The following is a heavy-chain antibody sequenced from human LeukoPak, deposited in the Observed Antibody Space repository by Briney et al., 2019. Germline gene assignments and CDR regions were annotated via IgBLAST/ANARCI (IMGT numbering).Heavy chain of an antibody. Sequence: SETLSLTCTVSGGSISSSSYYWGWIRQPPGKGLEWIGSIYYSGSTYYNPSLKSRVTISVDTSKNQFSLKLSSVTAADTAVYYCARADFDWLSSRLKNWFDPWGQGTLVTVSS. CDR2: IYYSGST. V-gene: IGHV4-39*01. D-gene: IGHD3-9*01. CDR1: GGSISSSSYY. CDR3: ARADFDWLSSRLKNWFDP. J-gene: IGHJ5*02.